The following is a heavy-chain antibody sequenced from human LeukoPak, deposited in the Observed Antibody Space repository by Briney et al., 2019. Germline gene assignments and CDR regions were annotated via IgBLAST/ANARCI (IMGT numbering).Heavy chain of an antibody. CDR2: IKQDGSEK. CDR3: ARDLYYYDSSGYPY. J-gene: IGHJ4*02. Sequence: GGSLRLSCAASGFTFSSYWMSWVRQAPGKGLEWVANIKQDGSEKYYVDSVKGRFTISRDNAKNSLYLQMNSLRAEDTAVYYCARDLYYYDSSGYPYWGQGTLVTVSS. D-gene: IGHD3-22*01. CDR1: GFTFSSYW. V-gene: IGHV3-7*01.